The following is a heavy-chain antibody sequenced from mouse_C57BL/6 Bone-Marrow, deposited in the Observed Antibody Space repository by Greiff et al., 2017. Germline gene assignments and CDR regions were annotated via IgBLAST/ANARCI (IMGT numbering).Heavy chain of an antibody. V-gene: IGHV1-50*01. CDR2: IDPSDSYT. Sequence: VQLQQPGAELVKPGASVKLSCKASGYTFTSYWMQWVKQRPGQGLEWIGEIDPSDSYTNYNQKFKGKATLTVDTSSSTAYMQLSSLTSEDSAVYDCARPLYYDYWGKGATLTAS. D-gene: IGHD1-1*01. CDR3: ARPLYYDY. CDR1: GYTFTSYW. J-gene: IGHJ2*01.